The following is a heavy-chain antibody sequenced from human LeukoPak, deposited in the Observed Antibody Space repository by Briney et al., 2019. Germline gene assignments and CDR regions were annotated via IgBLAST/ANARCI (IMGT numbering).Heavy chain of an antibody. CDR2: IIPIFGTA. Sequence: SSVKVSCKASGGTFSSYAISWVRQAPGQGLEWMGGIIPIFGTANYAQKFQGGVTITADESTSTAYMELSSLRSEDTAVYYCARDSITIFGVVTPRRFYFDYWGQGTLVTVSS. CDR1: GGTFSSYA. J-gene: IGHJ4*02. D-gene: IGHD3-3*01. CDR3: ARDSITIFGVVTPRRFYFDY. V-gene: IGHV1-69*01.